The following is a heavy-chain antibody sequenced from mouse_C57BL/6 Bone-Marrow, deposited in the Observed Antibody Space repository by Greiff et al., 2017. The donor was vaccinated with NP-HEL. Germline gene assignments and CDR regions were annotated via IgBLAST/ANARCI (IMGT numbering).Heavy chain of an antibody. CDR3: ARHPYAMDY. CDR2: ISNGGGST. V-gene: IGHV5-12*01. CDR1: GFTFSDYY. Sequence: DVMLVESGGGLVQPGGSLKLSCAASGFTFSDYYMYWVRQTPEKRLEWVAYISNGGGSTYYPDTVKGRFTISRDNAKNTLYLQMSRLKSEDTAMYYCARHPYAMDYWGQGTSVTVSS. J-gene: IGHJ4*01.